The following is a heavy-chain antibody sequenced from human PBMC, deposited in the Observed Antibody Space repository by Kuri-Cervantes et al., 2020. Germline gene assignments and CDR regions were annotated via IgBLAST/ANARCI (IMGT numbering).Heavy chain of an antibody. Sequence: ASGKVSCKASGYTFTSYGISWVRQAPGQGLEWMGWSSAYNGNTNYAQKLQGRVTMTTDTSTSTAYMELNSLRAEDTAVYYCAREGRYGSGGSCYSDYWGQGTLVTVSS. J-gene: IGHJ4*02. CDR2: SSAYNGNT. V-gene: IGHV1-18*01. CDR1: GYTFTSYG. D-gene: IGHD2-15*01. CDR3: AREGRYGSGGSCYSDY.